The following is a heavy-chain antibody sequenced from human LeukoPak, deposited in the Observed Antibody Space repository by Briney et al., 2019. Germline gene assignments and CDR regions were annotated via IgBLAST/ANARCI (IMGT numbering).Heavy chain of an antibody. CDR1: GFTFSGSA. D-gene: IGHD1-26*01. J-gene: IGHJ5*02. CDR3: TRRRFVVGAYNWFDP. Sequence: GGSLRLSCAASGFTFSGSAMHWVRQASGKGLEWVGRIRSKANSYATAYAASVKGRFTISRDDSKNTAYLQMNSLKTEDTAVYYCTRRRFVVGAYNWFDPWGQGTLVTVSS. CDR2: IRSKANSYAT. V-gene: IGHV3-73*01.